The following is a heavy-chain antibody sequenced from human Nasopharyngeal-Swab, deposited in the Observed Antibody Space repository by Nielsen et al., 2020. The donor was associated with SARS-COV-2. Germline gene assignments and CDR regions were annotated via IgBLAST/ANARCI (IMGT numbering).Heavy chain of an antibody. J-gene: IGHJ6*02. CDR1: GGSVSSGSYY. CDR2: IYYSGST. D-gene: IGHD4-17*01. CDR3: ARVPTSPRMTTVTTRFNYYYGMDV. V-gene: IGHV4-61*01. Sequence: SETLSLTCTVSGGSVSSGSYYWSWIRQPPGKGLEWIGYIYYSGSTNYNPSLKSRVTISVDTSKNQFPLKLSSVTAADTAVYYCARVPTSPRMTTVTTRFNYYYGMDVWGQGTTVTVSS.